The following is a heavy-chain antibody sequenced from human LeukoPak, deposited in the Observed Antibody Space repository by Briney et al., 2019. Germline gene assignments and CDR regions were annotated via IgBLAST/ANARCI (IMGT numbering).Heavy chain of an antibody. CDR2: IRYDGSNK. V-gene: IGHV3-30*02. D-gene: IGHD5-24*01. CDR1: GFTFSSYG. Sequence: PGGSLRLSCAASGFTFSSYGMHWVRQAPGKGLEWVAFIRYDGSNKYYADSVKGRFTISRDNSKNTLYLQMNSLRAEDTAVYYCAKPAEMATFLAGYFDYWGQGTLVTVSS. CDR3: AKPAEMATFLAGYFDY. J-gene: IGHJ4*02.